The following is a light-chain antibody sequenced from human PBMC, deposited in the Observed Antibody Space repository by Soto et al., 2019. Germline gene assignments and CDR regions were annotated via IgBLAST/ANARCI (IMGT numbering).Light chain of an antibody. CDR1: SSDVGTYNY. Sequence: QSALTQPASVSGSPGQSITISCTGTSSDVGTYNYVSWYQQHPGKVPKLMIYAVNIRPSGVSNRFSGSKSGNTASLTISGLQAEDEADYYCSSYTSASTYVFGTGTKVTVL. CDR3: SSYTSASTYV. V-gene: IGLV2-14*01. CDR2: AVN. J-gene: IGLJ1*01.